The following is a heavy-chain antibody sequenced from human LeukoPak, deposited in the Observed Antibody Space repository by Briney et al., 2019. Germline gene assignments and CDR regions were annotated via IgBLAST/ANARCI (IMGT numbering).Heavy chain of an antibody. J-gene: IGHJ4*02. Sequence: GASVKVSCKVSGYTLTELSMHWVRQAPGKGLEWMGGFDPEDGETIYAQKFQGRVTMTEDASTDTAYMELSSLRSEDTAVYYCATKSITMVRGVIPDWGQGTLVTVSS. CDR1: GYTLTELS. V-gene: IGHV1-24*01. CDR2: FDPEDGET. CDR3: ATKSITMVRGVIPD. D-gene: IGHD3-10*01.